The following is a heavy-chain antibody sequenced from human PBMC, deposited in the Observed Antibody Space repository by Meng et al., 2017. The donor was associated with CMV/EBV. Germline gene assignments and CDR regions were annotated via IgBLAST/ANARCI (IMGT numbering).Heavy chain of an antibody. CDR3: ARDRGYDFWSGYSRPDYFDY. CDR2: INSDGSST. J-gene: IGHJ4*02. V-gene: IGHV3-74*01. Sequence: GGSLRLSCAASGFTFSSYWMHWVRQAPGKGLVWVSRINSDGSSTSYADSVKGRFTISRDNAKNTLYLQMNSLRAEDTAVYYCARDRGYDFWSGYSRPDYFDYWGQGTLVTVSS. CDR1: GFTFSSYW. D-gene: IGHD3-3*01.